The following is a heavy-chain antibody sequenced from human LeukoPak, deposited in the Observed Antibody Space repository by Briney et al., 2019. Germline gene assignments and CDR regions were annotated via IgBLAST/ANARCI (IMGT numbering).Heavy chain of an antibody. J-gene: IGHJ4*02. CDR3: TRGSLSGSSRDY. CDR1: GYTFTGYD. CDR2: MNPNTGDT. Sequence: GASVRVSCKASGYTFTGYDINWVRQATGQGLEWMGWMNPNTGDTGYAQKFQGRVTMTRNSSIDTAYMELSGLRSEDTAAYYCTRGSLSGSSRDYWGQGTLLTVSS. V-gene: IGHV1-8*01. D-gene: IGHD1-26*01.